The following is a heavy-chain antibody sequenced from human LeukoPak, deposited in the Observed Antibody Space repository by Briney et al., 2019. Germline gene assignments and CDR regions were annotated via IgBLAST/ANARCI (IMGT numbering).Heavy chain of an antibody. CDR1: GFTLSDYY. V-gene: IGHV3-11*01. J-gene: IGHJ4*02. D-gene: IGHD3-22*01. Sequence: PGGSLRLSCAASGFTLSDYYMSWIRQAPGKGLECVSYISNTGSTTHYADSVKGRFTVSRDNAKNSLYLQMNSLRAEDTAVYHCARAVKYFYDSSGPYLDYWGQGTLIAVSS. CDR3: ARAVKYFYDSSGPYLDY. CDR2: ISNTGSTT.